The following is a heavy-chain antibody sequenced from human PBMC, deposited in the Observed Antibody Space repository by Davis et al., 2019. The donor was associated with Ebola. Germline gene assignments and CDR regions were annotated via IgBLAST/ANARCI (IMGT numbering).Heavy chain of an antibody. J-gene: IGHJ6*02. CDR1: VITFSSYA. CDR3: ARVGYSYGSAYYGMDV. D-gene: IGHD5-18*01. CDR2: ISGSGGST. Sequence: GESLKISCTDSVITFSSYAMTWVRQAPGKGLEWVSAISGSGGSTYYADSVKGRFTISRDNSKKTLYLQMNSLRDEDTAVYYCARVGYSYGSAYYGMDVWGQGTTVTVSS. V-gene: IGHV3-23*01.